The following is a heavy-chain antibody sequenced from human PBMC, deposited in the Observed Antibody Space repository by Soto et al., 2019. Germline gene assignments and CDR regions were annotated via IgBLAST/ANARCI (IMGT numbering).Heavy chain of an antibody. CDR2: IYPGDSDT. J-gene: IGHJ4*02. Sequence: PGESLKISCKASGYTFSNYWIGWVRQMPGKGLEWMGIIYPGDSDTRYSPSFQGQVTISADKSLSTAYLQWSSLKASDTDMYYCAREEQLVRGSLDYWGQGTLVTVSS. CDR1: GYTFSNYW. CDR3: AREEQLVRGSLDY. D-gene: IGHD6-6*01. V-gene: IGHV5-51*01.